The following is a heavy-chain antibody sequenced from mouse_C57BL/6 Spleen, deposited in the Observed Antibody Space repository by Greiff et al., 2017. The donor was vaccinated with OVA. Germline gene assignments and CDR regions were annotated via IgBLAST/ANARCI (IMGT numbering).Heavy chain of an antibody. J-gene: IGHJ1*03. CDR3: ARLPGGYFDV. CDR2: ISSGGSYT. V-gene: IGHV5-6*01. Sequence: DVQLVESGGDLVKPGGSLKLSCAASGFTFSSYGMSWVRQTPDKRLEWVATISSGGSYTYYPDSVKGRFTISRDNAKNTLYLQMSSLKSEDTAMYYCARLPGGYFDVWGTGTTVTVSS. CDR1: GFTFSSYG.